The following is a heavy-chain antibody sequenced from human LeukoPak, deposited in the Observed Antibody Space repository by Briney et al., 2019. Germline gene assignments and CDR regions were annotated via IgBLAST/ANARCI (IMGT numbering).Heavy chain of an antibody. CDR2: INHSGST. Sequence: SETLSLTCAVYGGSFSGYYWSWIRQPPGKGLEWMGEINHSGSTNYNPSLKSRVTISVDTSKNQFSLKLSSVTAADTAVYYCARVIIGGTTSGMDVWGQGTTVTVSS. CDR3: ARVIIGGTTSGMDV. V-gene: IGHV4-34*01. D-gene: IGHD1-1*01. CDR1: GGSFSGYY. J-gene: IGHJ6*02.